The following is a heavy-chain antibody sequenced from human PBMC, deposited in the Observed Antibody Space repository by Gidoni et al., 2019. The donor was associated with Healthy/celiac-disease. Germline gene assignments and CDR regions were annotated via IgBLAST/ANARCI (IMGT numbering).Heavy chain of an antibody. J-gene: IGHJ2*01. CDR2: IYYSGST. D-gene: IGHD4-17*01. CDR1: GGSISSGGYY. CDR3: ARVGDPWRYFDL. Sequence: QVQLQESGPGLVKPSQTLSLTCTFPGGSISSGGYYWSWLRQHPGKGLEWIGYIYYSGSTYYNPSLKSRVTISVDTSKNQFSLKLSSVTAADTAVYYCARVGDPWRYFDLWGRGTLVTVSS. V-gene: IGHV4-31*03.